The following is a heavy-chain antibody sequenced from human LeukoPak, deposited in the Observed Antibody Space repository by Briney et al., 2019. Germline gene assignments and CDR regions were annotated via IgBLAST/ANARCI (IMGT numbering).Heavy chain of an antibody. CDR2: TYYRSMWYN. Sequence: SQTLSLTCAISGDSVSSNSAAWNWIRQSPSRGLEWLGRTYYRSMWYNDYAVSVKSRITINPDTSKNQFSLQLNSVTPEDTAVYYCAGVGMSPWAFDIWGQGTMVTVSS. CDR1: GDSVSSNSAA. J-gene: IGHJ3*02. V-gene: IGHV6-1*01. CDR3: AGVGMSPWAFDI.